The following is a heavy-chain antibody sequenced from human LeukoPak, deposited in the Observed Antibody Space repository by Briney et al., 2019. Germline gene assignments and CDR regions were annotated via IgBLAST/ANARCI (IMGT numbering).Heavy chain of an antibody. Sequence: GGSLRLSCAASGFTVSSNYMSWVRQAPGKGLEWVSVIYSDGSTYYADSVKGRFTISRDNSKNTLYLQMNSLRAEDTAVYYCARDAWFGGGMDVWGQGTTVTVSS. CDR1: GFTVSSNY. J-gene: IGHJ6*02. V-gene: IGHV3-53*01. CDR3: ARDAWFGGGMDV. D-gene: IGHD3-10*01. CDR2: IYSDGST.